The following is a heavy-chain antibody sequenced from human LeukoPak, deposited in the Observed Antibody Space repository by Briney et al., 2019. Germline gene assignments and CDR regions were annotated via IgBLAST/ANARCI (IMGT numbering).Heavy chain of an antibody. D-gene: IGHD5-18*01. CDR2: INHSGST. V-gene: IGHV4-34*01. CDR3: ARGNFDKGYSYGPVFDY. J-gene: IGHJ4*02. Sequence: SETLSLTCAVYGGSFSGYYWSWIRQPPGKGLEWIGEINHSGSTNYNPSLKSRVTISVDTSKNQFSLKLSSVTAADTAVYYCARGNFDKGYSYGPVFDYWGQGTLVTVSS. CDR1: GGSFSGYY.